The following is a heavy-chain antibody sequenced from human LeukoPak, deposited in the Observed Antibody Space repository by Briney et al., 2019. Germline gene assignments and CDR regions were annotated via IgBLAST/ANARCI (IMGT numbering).Heavy chain of an antibody. CDR1: GYTFTSYG. J-gene: IGHJ3*02. V-gene: IGHV1-18*01. CDR3: ARVLQDIVVVVAASAFDI. CDR2: ISAYNGNT. D-gene: IGHD2-15*01. Sequence: ASVKVSCKASGYTFTSYGISWVRQAPGQGLEWMGWISAYNGNTNYAQKLQGRVTMTTDTSTSTAYMELRSLRSDDTAAYYCARVLQDIVVVVAASAFDIWGQGTMVTVSS.